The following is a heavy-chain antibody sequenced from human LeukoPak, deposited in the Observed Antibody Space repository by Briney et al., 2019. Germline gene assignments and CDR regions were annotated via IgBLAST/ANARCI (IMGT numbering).Heavy chain of an antibody. V-gene: IGHV3-21*01. CDR3: ARDTVFWSGLPGY. CDR2: ISGGSSYI. CDR1: GFTFSNSI. Sequence: GGSLRLSCAGSGFTFSNSILSWVRQAPGKGLEWVSSISGGSSYIYYADSVKGRFTISRDNAKNSLYLQMNSLRAEDTAVYYCARDTVFWSGLPGYWGQGTQVTVSS. J-gene: IGHJ4*02. D-gene: IGHD3-3*01.